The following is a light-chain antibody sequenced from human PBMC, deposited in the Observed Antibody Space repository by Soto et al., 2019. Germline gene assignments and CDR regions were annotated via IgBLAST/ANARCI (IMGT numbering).Light chain of an antibody. J-gene: IGKJ3*01. CDR1: QSIISC. CDR2: KVS. Sequence: DSQMPQSPSTLSASVGDRVTITCRASQSIISCLAWYQHKPGKAPKLLIYKVSSLQTGVPSRFSGSGSGTEFPLTISSLQPDDFATYYCQQYNSYSTFGPGTKVDIK. CDR3: QQYNSYST. V-gene: IGKV1-5*03.